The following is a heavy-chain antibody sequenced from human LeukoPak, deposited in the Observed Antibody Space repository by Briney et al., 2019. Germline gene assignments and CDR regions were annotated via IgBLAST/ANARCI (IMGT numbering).Heavy chain of an antibody. J-gene: IGHJ4*02. Sequence: SETLSLTCSVSGYSINSGYYWGWIRQPPGKGLEWIGSIYHSGRTYYNPSLKSRGTISVDTSKNQFSLKLSSVTAADTALYYCARVNPEMAMNYFDYWGQGTLVTVSS. CDR3: ARVNPEMAMNYFDY. V-gene: IGHV4-38-2*02. D-gene: IGHD5-24*01. CDR1: GYSINSGYY. CDR2: IYHSGRT.